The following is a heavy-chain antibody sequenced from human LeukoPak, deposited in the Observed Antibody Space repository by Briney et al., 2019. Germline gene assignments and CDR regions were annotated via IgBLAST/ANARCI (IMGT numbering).Heavy chain of an antibody. V-gene: IGHV3-7*01. CDR3: AREPPGYYDFWSGYYPGEGDYFDY. CDR2: IKQDGSEK. J-gene: IGHJ4*02. CDR1: GFTFSSQW. D-gene: IGHD3-3*01. Sequence: GGSLRLSCAASGFTFSSQWISWVRQAPGKGLEWVANIKQDGSEKYYVDSVKGRFTISRDNAKNSLYLQMNSLRAEDTAVYYCAREPPGYYDFWSGYYPGEGDYFDYWGQGTLVTVSS.